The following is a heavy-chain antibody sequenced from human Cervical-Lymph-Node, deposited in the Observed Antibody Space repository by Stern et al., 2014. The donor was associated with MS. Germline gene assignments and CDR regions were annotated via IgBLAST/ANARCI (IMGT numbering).Heavy chain of an antibody. V-gene: IGHV1-46*01. CDR1: GDTFSSNY. J-gene: IGHJ3*02. CDR3: ARDQPTLGGAFDI. CDR2: INPTTGST. D-gene: IGHD3-16*01. Sequence: VQLVQSGAEVKKPVASVKVSCKASGDTFSSNYIHWVRQAPGQGLEWMGIINPTTGSTSYAQKFQGRVTMTRDTSTSTVYMALSSLRSEDTAVYYCARDQPTLGGAFDIWGQGTMVTVSS.